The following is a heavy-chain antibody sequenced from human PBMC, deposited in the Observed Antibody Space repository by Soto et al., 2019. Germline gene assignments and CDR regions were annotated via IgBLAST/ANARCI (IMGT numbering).Heavy chain of an antibody. D-gene: IGHD3-10*01. CDR1: GGCVSSGSDY. V-gene: IGHV4-61*01. CDR2: IYYSGST. J-gene: IGHJ6*02. CDR3: ARVKMVRGVIHYYGMDV. Sequence: ESLSLGCTASGGCVSSGSDYWSWIRQPPGKGLEWIGYIYYSGSTNYNPSLKSRVTISVDTSKNQFSLKLISVTAADTAVYYCARVKMVRGVIHYYGMDVWGQGTPGTVSS.